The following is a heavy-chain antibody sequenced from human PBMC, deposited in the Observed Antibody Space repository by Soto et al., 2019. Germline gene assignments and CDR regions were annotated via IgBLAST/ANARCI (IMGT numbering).Heavy chain of an antibody. CDR1: GFTFSSYA. Sequence: GESLKISCAASGFTFSSYAMSWVRQAPGKGLEWVSAISGSGGSTYYADSVKGRFTISRDNSKNTLYLQMNSLRAEDTAVYYCAKDRSGSSWSVRHFDYWGQGTLVTVSS. J-gene: IGHJ4*02. CDR3: AKDRSGSSWSVRHFDY. V-gene: IGHV3-23*01. D-gene: IGHD6-13*01. CDR2: ISGSGGST.